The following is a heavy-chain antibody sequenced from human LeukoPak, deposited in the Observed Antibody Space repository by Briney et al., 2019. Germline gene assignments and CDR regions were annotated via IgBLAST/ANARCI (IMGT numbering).Heavy chain of an antibody. D-gene: IGHD2-15*01. CDR2: ISSSSYI. Sequence: GGSLRLSCAASGFTFSSYSMNWVRQAPGKGLEWVSSISSSSYIYYADSVRGRFTISRDNAKNSLHLQMHSLRAEDTAVYYCVRDNPRCCGVVPANIDDYWGQGTLVTVSS. V-gene: IGHV3-21*01. J-gene: IGHJ4*02. CDR3: VRDNPRCCGVVPANIDDY. CDR1: GFTFSSYS.